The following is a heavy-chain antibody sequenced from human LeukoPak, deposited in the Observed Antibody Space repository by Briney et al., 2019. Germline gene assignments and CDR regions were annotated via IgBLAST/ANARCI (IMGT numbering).Heavy chain of an antibody. Sequence: ASVKVSCKASGYTFTSYGISWVRQAPGQGLEWMGWISAYNGNTNYAQKLQGRVTMTTDTSTSTAYMELRSLRSDDTAVYYCARARGGYYDSEGAFDIWGQGTMVTVSS. CDR2: ISAYNGNT. J-gene: IGHJ3*02. CDR3: ARARGGYYDSEGAFDI. V-gene: IGHV1-18*01. CDR1: GYTFTSYG. D-gene: IGHD3-22*01.